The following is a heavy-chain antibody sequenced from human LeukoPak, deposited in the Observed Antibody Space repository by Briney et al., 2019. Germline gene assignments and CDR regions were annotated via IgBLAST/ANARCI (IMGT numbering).Heavy chain of an antibody. CDR2: INHRGNT. CDR3: ATAPYFDL. V-gene: IGHV4-38-2*01. CDR1: GYSITSGYY. Sequence: SETLSLTCAVSGYSITSGYYWGWIRQPPGRGLEWVGSINHRGNTYYTPSLKSRVTISVDTSKNQFSLKLSSVTAADTAVYYCATAPYFDLWGRGTLVTVSS. J-gene: IGHJ2*01.